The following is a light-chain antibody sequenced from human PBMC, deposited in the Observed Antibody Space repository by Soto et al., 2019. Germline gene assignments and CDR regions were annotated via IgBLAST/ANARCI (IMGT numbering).Light chain of an antibody. CDR1: QSVSSSY. V-gene: IGKV3-20*01. CDR3: QQYVSSPQT. Sequence: EIVLTQSPGTVSLSPGERATLSCRASQSVSSSYLAWYQQKPGQAPRLLIYGASTRATGIPDRFSGSGSGTDFTLTISRLEPEDFAVYYCQQYVSSPQTFGQGTKVEIK. J-gene: IGKJ1*01. CDR2: GAS.